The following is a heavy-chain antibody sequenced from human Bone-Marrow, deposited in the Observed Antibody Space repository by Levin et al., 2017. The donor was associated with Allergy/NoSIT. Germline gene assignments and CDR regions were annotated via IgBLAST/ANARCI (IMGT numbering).Heavy chain of an antibody. CDR1: GFALNGFE. J-gene: IGHJ6*04. Sequence: TGGSLRLSCVASGFALNGFEMTWVRQAPGKGLEWISSISSNGETRHYADSVRGRFIISRDDADTSLFLQMNSVRLEDTALYYCAREVLWSGYRFGMDVWGLGTTVIVSS. D-gene: IGHD3-3*01. CDR2: ISSNGETR. CDR3: AREVLWSGYRFGMDV. V-gene: IGHV3-48*03.